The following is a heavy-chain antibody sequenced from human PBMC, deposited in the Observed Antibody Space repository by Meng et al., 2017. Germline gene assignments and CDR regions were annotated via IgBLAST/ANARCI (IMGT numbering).Heavy chain of an antibody. CDR1: GFTFSNAW. CDR3: ARSSGYLDY. J-gene: IGHJ4*02. Sequence: VQRVESWVGLVKPGGSLRLSCAASGFTFSNAWMSWVRQAPGKGLEWVAVISYDGSNKYYADSVKGRFTISRDNSKNTLYLQMNSLRAEDTAVYYCARSSGYLDYWGQGTLVTVSS. V-gene: IGHV3-30*01. CDR2: ISYDGSNK. D-gene: IGHD6-19*01.